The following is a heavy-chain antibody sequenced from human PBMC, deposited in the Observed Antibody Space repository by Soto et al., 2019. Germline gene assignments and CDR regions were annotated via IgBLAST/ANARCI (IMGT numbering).Heavy chain of an antibody. Sequence: LRLSCAASGFTFSSYAMHWVRQAPGKGLEWVAVISYDGSNKYYADSVKGRFTISRDNSKNTLYLQMNSLRAEDTAVYYCARRVTTVVTSESRFDYWGQGTLVTVSS. D-gene: IGHD4-17*01. J-gene: IGHJ4*02. V-gene: IGHV3-30-3*01. CDR3: ARRVTTVVTSESRFDY. CDR1: GFTFSSYA. CDR2: ISYDGSNK.